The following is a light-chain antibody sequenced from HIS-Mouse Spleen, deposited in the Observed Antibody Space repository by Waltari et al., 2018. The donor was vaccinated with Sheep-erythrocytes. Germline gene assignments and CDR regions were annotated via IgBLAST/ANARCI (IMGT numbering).Light chain of an antibody. V-gene: IGLV3-1*01. CDR2: QDS. Sequence: SYELTQPPSVSVSPGQTASITCSGDKLGDKYACLYQQKPGQSPVLVIYQDSKRPSGIPERFSAFNAGNTATLTISGTQAMDEADYYCQAWDSSTAVFGGGTKLTVL. CDR1: KLGDKY. J-gene: IGLJ2*01. CDR3: QAWDSSTAV.